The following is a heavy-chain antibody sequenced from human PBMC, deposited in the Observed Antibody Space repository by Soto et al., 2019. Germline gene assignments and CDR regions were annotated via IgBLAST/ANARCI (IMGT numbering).Heavy chain of an antibody. V-gene: IGHV1-8*02. J-gene: IGHJ4*02. CDR3: ARGGPYWARRNYFDY. CDR1: GYTFTSYD. D-gene: IGHD2-8*02. Sequence: QVQLVQSGAEMKKPGASVKVSCKASGYTFTSYDINWVRQAAGQGPEWMGSVTPRNGDTAFAQKYQGRVTVTSNTSMSTVYMELSSLRSDDTAAYYCARGGPYWARRNYFDYWGQGTLVTVSS. CDR2: VTPRNGDT.